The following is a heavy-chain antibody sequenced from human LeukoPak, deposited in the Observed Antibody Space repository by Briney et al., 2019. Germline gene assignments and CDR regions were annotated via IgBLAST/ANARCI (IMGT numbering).Heavy chain of an antibody. CDR3: ARVAPYYYDSSGYSFDP. V-gene: IGHV1-18*01. Sequence: ASVKVSCKASGYTFTSYGISWVRQAPGQGLEWMGWISAYNGNTNYARKLQGRVTMTTDTSTSTAYMELRSLRSDDTAVYYCARVAPYYYDSSGYSFDPWGQGTLVTVSS. J-gene: IGHJ5*02. CDR1: GYTFTSYG. D-gene: IGHD3-22*01. CDR2: ISAYNGNT.